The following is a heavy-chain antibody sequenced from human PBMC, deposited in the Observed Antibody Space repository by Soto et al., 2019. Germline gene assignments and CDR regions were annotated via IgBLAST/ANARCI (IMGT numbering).Heavy chain of an antibody. J-gene: IGHJ4*02. V-gene: IGHV3-21*01. CDR3: KRTPDY. Sequence: GGSLRRSCYASGFTFSTYTMTWGRQAPGRGLEWVASLYSISNAGYYVDSVSGRFNISRDNSKNSLFLQLNGLRPEDTGFYYCKRTPDYWGLGTMGTVS. CDR1: GFTFSTYT. CDR2: LYSISNAG.